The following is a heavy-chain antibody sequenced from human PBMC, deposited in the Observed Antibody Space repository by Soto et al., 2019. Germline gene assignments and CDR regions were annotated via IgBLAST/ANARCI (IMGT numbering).Heavy chain of an antibody. Sequence: QVQLVQSGAEVKKPGSSVKVSCKASGGTFSSYAFSWVRQAPGQGLEWMGGIIRIFHTPTYAQKFQGRVTITADESTSTAYMELISLRSDDTAVYYCVHRRDGYNSAFFVYWCQGTLVTVSS. CDR2: IIRIFHTP. V-gene: IGHV1-69*01. J-gene: IGHJ4*02. CDR3: VHRRDGYNSAFFVY. CDR1: GGTFSSYA. D-gene: IGHD5-12*01.